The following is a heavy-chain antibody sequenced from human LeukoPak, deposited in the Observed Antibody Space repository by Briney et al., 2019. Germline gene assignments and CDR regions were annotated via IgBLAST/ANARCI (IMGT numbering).Heavy chain of an antibody. CDR2: INPNSGVT. CDR3: ARGTGEGYTYGRYYFDY. V-gene: IGHV1-2*02. CDR1: RYTFTGYY. J-gene: IGHJ4*02. Sequence: GASVKVSRKASRYTFTGYYMHWVRQAPGQGLEWMGWINPNSGVTDYAQNFQGRVTMTRDTSISTAYVELSRLRSDDTAVYYCARGTGEGYTYGRYYFDYWGQGALVAVSS. D-gene: IGHD5-18*01.